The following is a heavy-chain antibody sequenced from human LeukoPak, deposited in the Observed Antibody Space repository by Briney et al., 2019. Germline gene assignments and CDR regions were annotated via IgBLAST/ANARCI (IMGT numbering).Heavy chain of an antibody. CDR3: ARGIYCSGGICYGSYYYYAMDV. Sequence: PGGSLRLSCAASGFTFSSYAMSWVRQAPGKGLEWVSAISGSGGSTYYADSVKGRFTISRDNSKNTLYLQMNSLRVEDTAVYYCARGIYCSGGICYGSYYYYAMDVWGQGTTVTVSS. CDR1: GFTFSSYA. J-gene: IGHJ6*02. CDR2: ISGSGGST. D-gene: IGHD2-15*01. V-gene: IGHV3-23*01.